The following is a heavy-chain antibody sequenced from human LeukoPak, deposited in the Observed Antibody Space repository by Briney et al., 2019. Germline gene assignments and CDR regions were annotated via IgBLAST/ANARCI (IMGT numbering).Heavy chain of an antibody. D-gene: IGHD4-17*01. CDR2: IIPILGTA. Sequence: SVKVSCKASGGTFSSYAISWVRQAPGQGLEWMGRIIPILGTANYAQKFQGRVTITADESTSTAYMELSSLRSDDTAVYYCARETMVTCFDYWGQGTLVTVSS. V-gene: IGHV1-69*11. CDR1: GGTFSSYA. CDR3: ARETMVTCFDY. J-gene: IGHJ4*02.